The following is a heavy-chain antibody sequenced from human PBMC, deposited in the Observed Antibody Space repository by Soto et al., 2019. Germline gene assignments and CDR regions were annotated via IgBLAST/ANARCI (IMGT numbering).Heavy chain of an antibody. V-gene: IGHV4-30-4*01. Sequence: QVHLEESGPGLVKPSQTLSLTCTVLGDSIRSGDYYWNWIRQPPERGLEWIGYIYYSGSTYYNPSLKSRLTMSVDTSKNQFSLRLSSVIAADTAVYYCARSVGYYYYGMDVWGQGTTVIVSS. D-gene: IGHD1-26*01. J-gene: IGHJ6*02. CDR2: IYYSGST. CDR1: GDSIRSGDYY. CDR3: ARSVGYYYYGMDV.